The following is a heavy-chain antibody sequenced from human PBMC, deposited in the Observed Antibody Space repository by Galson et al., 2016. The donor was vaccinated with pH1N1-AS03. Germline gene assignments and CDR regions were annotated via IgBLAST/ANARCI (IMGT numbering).Heavy chain of an antibody. D-gene: IGHD5-12*01. CDR3: ARDDSGYDLFYYYGMDV. V-gene: IGHV3-48*03. Sequence: SLRLSCAASGFTFSSYEMNWVRQAPGKGLEWVSYISSSGSTIYYADSVKGRFTISRDNAKNSLYLQMNSLRAEDTAVYYCARDDSGYDLFYYYGMDVWGQGTLVNV. CDR2: ISSSGSTI. CDR1: GFTFSSYE. J-gene: IGHJ6*02.